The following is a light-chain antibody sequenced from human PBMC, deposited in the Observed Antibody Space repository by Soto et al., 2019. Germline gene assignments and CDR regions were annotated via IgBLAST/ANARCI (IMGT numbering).Light chain of an antibody. Sequence: EIVMTQSPATLSVSPGERATLSCRASQSVDSNLAWYQQKPGQAPRLLIYGESTRATGIPARFSGSGSGTDFTLTISSLEPEDFAVYYCQQRSNWPRAFGQGTKVDIK. J-gene: IGKJ1*01. CDR3: QQRSNWPRA. V-gene: IGKV3-15*01. CDR1: QSVDSN. CDR2: GES.